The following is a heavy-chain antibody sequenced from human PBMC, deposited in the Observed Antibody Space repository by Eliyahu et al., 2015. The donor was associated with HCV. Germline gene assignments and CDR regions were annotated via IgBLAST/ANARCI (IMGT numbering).Heavy chain of an antibody. CDR3: AKDLGTIFGVVIGGSVDP. CDR1: GFTFSXYA. J-gene: IGHJ5*02. D-gene: IGHD3-3*01. CDR2: ISGSGGST. Sequence: EVQLVESGGGLVQPGGSLRLSCXASGFTFSXYAMSWVRQAPGKGLEWVSAISGSGGSTYYADSVKGRFTISRDXSKNTLYLQMNSLRAEDTAVYYCAKDLGTIFGVVIGGSVDPWGQGTLVTVSS. V-gene: IGHV3-23*04.